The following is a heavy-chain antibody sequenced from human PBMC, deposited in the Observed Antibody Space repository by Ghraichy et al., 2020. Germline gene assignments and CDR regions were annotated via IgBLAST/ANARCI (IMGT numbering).Heavy chain of an antibody. CDR1: GYTFRNYW. J-gene: IGHJ5*02. CDR3: VRRNGDFGDDH. V-gene: IGHV5-51*01. Sequence: GEALNTSCKASGYTFRNYWISWVRQMPGKGLEWMGIVYPDDSDTRYNPSFQGQVTISADKSITTAYLQWSRVRASDTAVYYCVRRNGDFGDDHWGQGTLVTVSS. CDR2: VYPDDSDT. D-gene: IGHD4-17*01.